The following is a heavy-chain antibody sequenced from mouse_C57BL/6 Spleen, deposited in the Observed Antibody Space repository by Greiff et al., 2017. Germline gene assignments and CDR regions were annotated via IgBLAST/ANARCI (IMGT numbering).Heavy chain of an antibody. CDR3: ARGGNWDKPLFDY. J-gene: IGHJ2*01. D-gene: IGHD4-1*02. CDR1: GYSITSGYD. Sequence: EVQLVESGPGMVKPSQSLSLTCTVTGYSITSGYDWHWIRHFPGNKLEWMGYISYSGSTNYNPSLKSRISITHDTSKNHFFLKLNSGTTEDTATDYCARGGNWDKPLFDYWGQGTTLTVSS. CDR2: ISYSGST. V-gene: IGHV3-1*01.